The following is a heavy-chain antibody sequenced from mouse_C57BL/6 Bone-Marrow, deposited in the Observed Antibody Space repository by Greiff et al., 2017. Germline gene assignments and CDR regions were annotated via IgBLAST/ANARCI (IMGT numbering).Heavy chain of an antibody. CDR2: INPSSGYT. D-gene: IGHD1-1*01. Sequence: QVQLQQSGAELARPGASVKMSCKASGYTFTSYTMHWVKQRPGQGLEWIGYINPSSGYTKYNQKFKDKATLTADKSSSTAYMQLNGLTSEDSAVYYCARFFPYYGSSPYAMDYGGQGTSVTVSS. J-gene: IGHJ4*01. CDR3: ARFFPYYGSSPYAMDY. V-gene: IGHV1-4*01. CDR1: GYTFTSYT.